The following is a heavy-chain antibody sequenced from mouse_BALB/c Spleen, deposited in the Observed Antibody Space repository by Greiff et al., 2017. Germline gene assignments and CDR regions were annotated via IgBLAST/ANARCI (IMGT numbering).Heavy chain of an antibody. J-gene: IGHJ3*01. CDR1: GYTFTSYT. V-gene: IGHV1-4*01. CDR2: INPSSGYT. D-gene: IGHD2-3*01. Sequence: QVQLQQSGAELARPGASVKMSCKASGYTFTSYTMHWVKQRPGQGLEWIGYINPSSGYTNYNQKFKDKATLTADKSSSTAYMQLSSLTSEDSAVYYCARSSPRWLHFAYWGQGTLVTVSA. CDR3: ARSSPRWLHFAY.